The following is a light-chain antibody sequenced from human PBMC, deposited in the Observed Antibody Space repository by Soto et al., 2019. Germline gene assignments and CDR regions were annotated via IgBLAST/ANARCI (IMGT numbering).Light chain of an antibody. CDR1: QSISSY. CDR2: AAS. Sequence: MQVTQSPSSLSASVGDRVTITCRAIQSISSYLNWYQQNPWKEPKLLIYAASSLQSGIPSRFSGSGSGTDFTRTISTLQREDFATYSWQQSYSTVYTFGQGTKLEIK. V-gene: IGKV1-39*01. J-gene: IGKJ2*01. CDR3: QQSYSTVYT.